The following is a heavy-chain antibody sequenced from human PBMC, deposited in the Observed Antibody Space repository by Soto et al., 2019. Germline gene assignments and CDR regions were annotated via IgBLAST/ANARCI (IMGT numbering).Heavy chain of an antibody. CDR2: IIPIFGTA. CDR3: AREGYSGYDMHFDY. Sequence: GASVKVSCKASGGTFSSYAISWVRQAPGQGLEWMGGIIPIFGTANYAQKFQGRVTITADESTSTAYMELSSLRSEDTAVYYCAREGYSGYDMHFDYWGQGTLVTVS. CDR1: GGTFSSYA. V-gene: IGHV1-69*13. D-gene: IGHD5-12*01. J-gene: IGHJ4*02.